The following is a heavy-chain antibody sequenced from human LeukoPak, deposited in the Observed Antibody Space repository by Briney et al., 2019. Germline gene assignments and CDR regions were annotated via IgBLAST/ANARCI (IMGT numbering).Heavy chain of an antibody. V-gene: IGHV1-8*02. D-gene: IGHD3-10*01. CDR2: MNPNSGNT. CDR3: ARPYYYGSGSYYYYYGMDV. CDR1: GYTFTSYG. J-gene: IGHJ6*02. Sequence: ASVKVSCKASGYTFTSYGISWVRQATGQGLEWMGWMNPNSGNTGYAQKFQGRVTMTRNTSISTAYMELSSLRSEDTAVYYCARPYYYGSGSYYYYYGMDVWGQGTTVTVSS.